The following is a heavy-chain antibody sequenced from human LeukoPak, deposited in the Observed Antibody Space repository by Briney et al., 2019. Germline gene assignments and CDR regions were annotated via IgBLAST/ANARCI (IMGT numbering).Heavy chain of an antibody. Sequence: SETLSLTCTVSGGSISGYYWSWIRQPPGEGLEWIGYIHHTGNSFYNPSLKSRLIMSVDTSKNQFSLQLNSVTAADTAVYYCASSLPTLWGQGTLVTVSP. CDR1: GGSISGYY. J-gene: IGHJ4*02. D-gene: IGHD2-2*01. CDR3: ASSLPTL. CDR2: IHHTGNS. V-gene: IGHV4-59*01.